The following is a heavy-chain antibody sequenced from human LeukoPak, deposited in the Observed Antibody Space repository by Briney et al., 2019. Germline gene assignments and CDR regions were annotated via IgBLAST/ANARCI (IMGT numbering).Heavy chain of an antibody. CDR3: ARDLLSEWELLPYYFDY. V-gene: IGHV4-4*09. Sequence: PSETLSLTCTVSGGSISSYYWSWIRQPPGKGLEWIGYIYTSGSTNYNPSLKSRVTISVDTSKNQFSLKLSSVTAADTAVYYCARDLLSEWELLPYYFDYWGQGTLVTVSS. D-gene: IGHD1-26*01. CDR1: GGSISSYY. CDR2: IYTSGST. J-gene: IGHJ4*02.